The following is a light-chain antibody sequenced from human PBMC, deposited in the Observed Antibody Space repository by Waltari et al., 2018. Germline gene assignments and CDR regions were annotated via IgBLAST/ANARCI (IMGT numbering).Light chain of an antibody. J-gene: IGKJ4*01. V-gene: IGKV1-17*03. CDR2: GAF. CDR1: QDITNY. CDR3: LQHKSYPLT. Sequence: DIQMTQSPSAMSASVGDRVTITCRASQDITNYLAWFQQKPGKVPKRLVYGAFSLQSGVPSRVSGSGSGTEFTLTISSLQPEDFATYYCLQHKSYPLTFGGGTKVEIK.